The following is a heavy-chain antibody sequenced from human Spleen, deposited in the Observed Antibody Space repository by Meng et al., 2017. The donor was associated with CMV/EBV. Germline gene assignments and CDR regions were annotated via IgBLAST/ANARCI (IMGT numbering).Heavy chain of an antibody. D-gene: IGHD2-8*01. CDR3: ARPALGYCTNGVCSKGWFDP. V-gene: IGHV4-34*01. J-gene: IGHJ5*02. CDR2: INHSGST. Sequence: SETLSLTCAVYGGSFSGYYWSWIRQPPGKGLEWIGEINHSGSTNYNPSLKSRVTISVDTSKNQFSLKLSSVTAADTAVYYCARPALGYCTNGVCSKGWFDPWGQGTLVTVSS. CDR1: GGSFSGYY.